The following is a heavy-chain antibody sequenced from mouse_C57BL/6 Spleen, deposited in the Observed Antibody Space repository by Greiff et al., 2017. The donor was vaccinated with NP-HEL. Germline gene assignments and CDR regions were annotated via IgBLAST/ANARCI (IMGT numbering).Heavy chain of an antibody. D-gene: IGHD2-4*01. CDR2: IYPGDGDT. Sequence: QVQLQQSGPELVKPGASVKISCKASGYAFSSSWMNWVKQRPGKGLEWIGRIYPGDGDTNYNGKFKGKATLTADKSSSTAYMQLSSLTSEDSAVYFCARMGDYDYDAWFAYWGQGTLVTVSA. V-gene: IGHV1-82*01. CDR1: GYAFSSSW. CDR3: ARMGDYDYDAWFAY. J-gene: IGHJ3*01.